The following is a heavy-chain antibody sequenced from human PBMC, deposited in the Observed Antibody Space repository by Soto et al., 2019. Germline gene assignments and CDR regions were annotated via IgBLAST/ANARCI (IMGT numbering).Heavy chain of an antibody. CDR3: VREGSDYVNLYFDL. CDR2: ISYDDVDK. J-gene: IGHJ2*01. CDR1: GFALRFYP. D-gene: IGHD4-17*01. V-gene: IGHV3-30-3*01. Sequence: QVQLVESGGGVVQPGGSLRLSCAASGFALRFYPIFWVRQAPGKGLEWVSSISYDDVDKYHADSVKGRFIVSRDDSKEMVYLQMNGLRVEDTAVYYCVREGSDYVNLYFDLWGRGTLVTVSS.